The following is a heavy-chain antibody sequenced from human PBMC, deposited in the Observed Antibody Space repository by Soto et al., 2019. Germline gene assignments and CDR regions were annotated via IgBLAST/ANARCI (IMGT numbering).Heavy chain of an antibody. D-gene: IGHD4-4*01. Sequence: DVQVVESGGGLVQPGGSLRLSCAASGFTLNAYSMTWGGQAPGTGLEWVSAIGGSGGNRYYAGSVRGRFTISKDNSKDTVELQMNSLMVEDTAVYYCARVASDYTTSVDHWGQGILVSVSS. V-gene: IGHV3-23*04. J-gene: IGHJ4*02. CDR2: IGGSGGNR. CDR1: GFTLNAYS. CDR3: ARVASDYTTSVDH.